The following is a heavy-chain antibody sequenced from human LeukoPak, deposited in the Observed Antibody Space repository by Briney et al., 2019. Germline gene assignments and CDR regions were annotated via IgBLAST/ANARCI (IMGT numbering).Heavy chain of an antibody. V-gene: IGHV4-59*08. CDR2: IYYSGNT. Sequence: MSGGSLRLSCAASGFTFSSYSMNWVRQAPGKGLEWIGYIYYSGNTDSNPSLKSRVTISVDTSKNQFSLKLSSVTAADTAVYYCARTYCSGGSCHFDYWGQGTLVTVSS. CDR3: ARTYCSGGSCHFDY. D-gene: IGHD2-15*01. J-gene: IGHJ4*02. CDR1: GFTFSSYS.